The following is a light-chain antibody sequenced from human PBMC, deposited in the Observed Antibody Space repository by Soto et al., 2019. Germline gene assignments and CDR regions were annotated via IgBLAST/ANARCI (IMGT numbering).Light chain of an antibody. V-gene: IGKV1-5*01. CDR1: RHIGRS. J-gene: IGKJ1*01. Sequence: GDRVTITCRASRHIGRSMAWYQQKPGETPKVLVYDASSLKSGVPSRFSGSGSGTEFTLTISSLQPDDFATYYCQQYGAYWTFGQGTKVEIK. CDR2: DAS. CDR3: QQYGAYWT.